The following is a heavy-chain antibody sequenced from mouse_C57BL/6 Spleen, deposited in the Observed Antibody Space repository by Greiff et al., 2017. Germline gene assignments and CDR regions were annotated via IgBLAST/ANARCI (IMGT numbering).Heavy chain of an antibody. J-gene: IGHJ3*01. Sequence: QVQLQQSGAELARPGASVKLSCKASGYTFTSYGISWVKQRTGQGLEWIGEIYPRSGNTYYNEKLKGKATLTADKSSSTAYMELRSLTSEDSAVYFCARSSDGNYCFAYWGQGTLVTVSA. D-gene: IGHD2-1*01. CDR3: ARSSDGNYCFAY. V-gene: IGHV1-81*01. CDR1: GYTFTSYG. CDR2: IYPRSGNT.